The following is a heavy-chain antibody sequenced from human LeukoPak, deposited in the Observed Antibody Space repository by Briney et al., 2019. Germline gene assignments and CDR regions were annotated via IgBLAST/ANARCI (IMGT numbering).Heavy chain of an antibody. CDR2: IAYDSSTT. J-gene: IGHJ4*02. CDR1: GFIFTNFG. Sequence: GGSLRLSCSASGFIFTNFGIQWVRQPPGKGLEWGAYIAYDSSTTYFGASVKGRFTISRDTSKNTVYLQMNSLRLEDTAVYFWAKDVRGDGLRYFDSWGQGTLVSVSS. CDR3: AKDVRGDGLRYFDS. D-gene: IGHD3-10*02. V-gene: IGHV3-30*02.